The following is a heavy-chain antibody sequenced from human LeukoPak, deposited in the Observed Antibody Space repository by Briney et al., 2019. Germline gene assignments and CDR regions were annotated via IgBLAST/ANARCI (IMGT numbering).Heavy chain of an antibody. D-gene: IGHD3-10*02. Sequence: GGSLRLSCAASGFTFSSFDMNWVRQAPGKGLEWVSYISSSSTMYYADSVMGRFTISRDNAKNSLYLQMNSLRAEDTAVYYCAELGITMIGGVWGKGTTVTISS. CDR1: GFTFSSFD. J-gene: IGHJ6*04. CDR2: ISSSSTM. V-gene: IGHV3-48*03. CDR3: AELGITMIGGV.